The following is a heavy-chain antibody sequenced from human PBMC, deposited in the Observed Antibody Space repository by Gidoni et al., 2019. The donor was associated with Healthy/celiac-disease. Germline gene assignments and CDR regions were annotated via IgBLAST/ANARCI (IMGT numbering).Heavy chain of an antibody. V-gene: IGHV3-49*03. J-gene: IGHJ6*02. Sequence: EVQLVESGGGLVQPGRSLRRSCTASGFTFGEYAMRWFRQAPGKGLEWVVFIRSKAYVGTTEYAASVKDRFTISRDDYKSIAYLQMNSLQTEDTAVYYCTIDHRFGYSGYDSDYYGMDVWGQGTTVTVSS. CDR3: TIDHRFGYSGYDSDYYGMDV. CDR1: GFTFGEYA. D-gene: IGHD5-12*01. CDR2: IRSKAYVGTT.